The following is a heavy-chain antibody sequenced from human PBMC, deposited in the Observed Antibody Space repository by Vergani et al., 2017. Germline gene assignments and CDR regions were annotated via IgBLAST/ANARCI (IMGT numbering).Heavy chain of an antibody. CDR3: ARENVIGGADAYYRYGSDV. D-gene: IGHD3-16*02. CDR1: EYTFTDYY. J-gene: IGHJ6*01. Sequence: QVQLVQSGAEVKEPGASVKVSCRASEYTFTDYYTHWVRQAPGQGLEWMGWINPNSGYADFAQKFQGRVTMTRDTSTSTAYMELSNLISEDTAVYYCARENVIGGADAYYRYGSDVRGEGTTVTVSS. CDR2: INPNSGYA. V-gene: IGHV1-2*02.